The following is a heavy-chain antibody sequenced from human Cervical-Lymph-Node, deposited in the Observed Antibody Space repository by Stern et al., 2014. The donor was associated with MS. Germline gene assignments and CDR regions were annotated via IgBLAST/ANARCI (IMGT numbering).Heavy chain of an antibody. CDR2: IYHSGST. CDR3: AREEQQLVHGNWFDP. Sequence: QVQLQESGPGLVKPSETLSLTCTVSGYSISSGYYWGWIRQPPGKGLEWIGNIYHSGSTYYNPSLKSPVTISVDTSKNPFSPKLTSVTAADTAVYYCAREEQQLVHGNWFDPWGQGTLVTVSS. CDR1: GYSISSGYY. D-gene: IGHD6-13*01. V-gene: IGHV4-38-2*02. J-gene: IGHJ5*02.